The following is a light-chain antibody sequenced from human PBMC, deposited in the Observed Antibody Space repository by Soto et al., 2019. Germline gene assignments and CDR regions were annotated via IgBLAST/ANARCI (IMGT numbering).Light chain of an antibody. CDR2: EVS. CDR1: SSDVGGYNS. V-gene: IGLV2-14*01. Sequence: QSALTQPASVSGSPGQTITISCTGSSSDVGGYNSVSWYQQHPGKGPKLMIYEVSNRPSGVSNRFSGSKSGNTASLTISGLQPEDEADYYCSSYTSRSALDYVFGTGTQLTVL. J-gene: IGLJ1*01. CDR3: SSYTSRSALDYV.